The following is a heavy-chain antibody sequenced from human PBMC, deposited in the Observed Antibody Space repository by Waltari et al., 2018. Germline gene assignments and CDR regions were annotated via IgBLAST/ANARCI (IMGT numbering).Heavy chain of an antibody. V-gene: IGHV3-66*01. Sequence: EVQLVQSGGGLVQPGGSLRLACLVSGFSVPTNYMPWVRQAPGKGLEWVSTMYSGGSTYYADSVKGRLTISRDTSTNMVYLHMTNLRVEDTAVYYCATDRMSTTAFDYWGQGTLVTVSS. CDR3: ATDRMSTTAFDY. CDR2: MYSGGST. J-gene: IGHJ4*02. D-gene: IGHD1-1*01. CDR1: GFSVPTNY.